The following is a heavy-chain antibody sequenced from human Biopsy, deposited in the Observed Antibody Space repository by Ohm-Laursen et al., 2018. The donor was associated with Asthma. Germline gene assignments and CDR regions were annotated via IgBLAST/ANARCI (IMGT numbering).Heavy chain of an antibody. CDR3: ARERAGVLGSYNGMDV. Sequence: SLRLSCAASGFTFSNYGMHWVRQVAGKGLDWVAVVTYDGISQYYAESVKGRFTISRGNSRNTLNLQMNSVRPDDTAVYFCARERAGVLGSYNGMDVWDPGTTVSGSS. J-gene: IGHJ6*02. D-gene: IGHD2-8*01. V-gene: IGHV3-30*03. CDR1: GFTFSNYG. CDR2: VTYDGISQ.